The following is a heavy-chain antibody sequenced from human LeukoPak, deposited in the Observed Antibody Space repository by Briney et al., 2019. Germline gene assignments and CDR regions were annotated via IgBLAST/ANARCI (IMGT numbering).Heavy chain of an antibody. V-gene: IGHV5-10-1*01. CDR1: GYSFPIYW. CDR2: IAPSDSYT. J-gene: IGHJ4*02. D-gene: IGHD5-24*01. Sequence: GESLKISCKGSGYSFPIYWISWVRQMPGKGLEWMGRIAPSDSYTNYSPSSQGHVTISADKSISTAYLQWSSLRASDTAIYYCARLKRDGYNFDYWGQGTQVTVSS. CDR3: ARLKRDGYNFDY.